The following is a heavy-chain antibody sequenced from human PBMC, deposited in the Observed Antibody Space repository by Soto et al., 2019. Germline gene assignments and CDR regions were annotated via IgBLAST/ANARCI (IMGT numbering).Heavy chain of an antibody. D-gene: IGHD6-13*01. J-gene: IGHJ6*02. CDR2: IYYSGST. CDR3: AREGSWYDPRYGMDV. CDR1: GGSISSYY. V-gene: IGHV4-59*01. Sequence: SETLSLTCTVSGGSISSYYWSWIRQPPGKGREWSGYIYYSGSTNYNPSLKSRVTISVDTSKNQFSLKLSSVTAADTAVYYCAREGSWYDPRYGMDVWGQGTTVTVSS.